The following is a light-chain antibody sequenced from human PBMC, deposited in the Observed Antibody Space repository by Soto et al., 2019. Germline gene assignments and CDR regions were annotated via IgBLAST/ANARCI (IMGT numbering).Light chain of an antibody. Sequence: DIQMTQSPSSLSASVEDRVTITCRASQSISTYLNWYQQKPGKAPKLLIFGASTLQSGVPSRFSGSGSGTDFTLTISSLQPDDFATYYCQHYNSYSEAFGQGTKVELK. J-gene: IGKJ1*01. CDR2: GAS. V-gene: IGKV1-39*01. CDR3: QHYNSYSEA. CDR1: QSISTY.